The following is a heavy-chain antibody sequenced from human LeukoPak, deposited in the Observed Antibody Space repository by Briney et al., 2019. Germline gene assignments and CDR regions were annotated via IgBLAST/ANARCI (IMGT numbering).Heavy chain of an antibody. CDR1: GYTFTSYY. V-gene: IGHV1-46*01. CDR2: IRPSGST. J-gene: IGHJ4*02. CDR3: AREGPETYNFDF. Sequence: ASGKVSCKASGYTFTSYYIHWVRQAPGQGLEYMGIIRPSGSTAYAQKFQGRVTMTRDTSTSAVYMELSSLRSEDTAVYYCAREGPETYNFDFWGQGTQVNVSS. D-gene: IGHD5-18*01.